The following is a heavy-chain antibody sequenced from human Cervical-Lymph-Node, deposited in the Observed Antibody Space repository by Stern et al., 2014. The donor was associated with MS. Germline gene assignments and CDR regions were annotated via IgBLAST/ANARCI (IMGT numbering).Heavy chain of an antibody. D-gene: IGHD2-15*01. CDR3: ARWSVAADY. Sequence: VQLVESGAEVKEPGESLKISCKTSGFSFTNFWIGWVRQMPGKGLEWMGIIYPGDSETRYNPSFQGQVTISVDKSISTAYLQWSSLKASDTAMYYCARWSVAADYWGQGTLVTVSS. CDR1: GFSFTNFW. CDR2: IYPGDSET. J-gene: IGHJ4*02. V-gene: IGHV5-51*03.